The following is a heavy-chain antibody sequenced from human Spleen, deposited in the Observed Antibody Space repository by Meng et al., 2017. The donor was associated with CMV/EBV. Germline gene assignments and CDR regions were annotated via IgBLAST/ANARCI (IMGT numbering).Heavy chain of an antibody. J-gene: IGHJ4*02. CDR3: ARDLSLTTLLGPGY. CDR2: ISSTSDSI. Sequence: GESLKISCAVSGFTLRSYSMSWVRQAPGKGLEWVSSISSTSDSIYYADSVKGRFTISRDNAKNSLYLQMSSLRAEDTAIYYCARDLSLTTLLGPGYWGQGTLVTVFS. CDR1: GFTLRSYS. V-gene: IGHV3-21*01. D-gene: IGHD4-11*01.